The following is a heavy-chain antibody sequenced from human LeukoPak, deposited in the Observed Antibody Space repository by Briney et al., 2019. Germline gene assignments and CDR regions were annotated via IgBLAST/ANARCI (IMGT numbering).Heavy chain of an antibody. CDR1: GFTFSNYW. CDR2: IKQDGSEK. Sequence: PGGSLRLSCAGTGFTFSNYWMTWVRQPPGKGLESVANIKQDGSEKYYVDPVKGRFTVSRDNAKNSLYLQMNSLRVDGTAVYYCVRGGYGYPFDFWGQGTLVTVSS. D-gene: IGHD5-18*01. V-gene: IGHV3-7*04. CDR3: VRGGYGYPFDF. J-gene: IGHJ4*02.